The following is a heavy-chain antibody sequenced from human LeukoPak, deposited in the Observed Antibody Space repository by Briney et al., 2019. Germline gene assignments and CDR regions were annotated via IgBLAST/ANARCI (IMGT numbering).Heavy chain of an antibody. CDR1: GWSFSGYH. V-gene: IGHV4-34*01. J-gene: IGHJ5*02. Sequence: SETLSLTCAVYGWSFSGYHWSWIRQPPGKGLEWIGEINHGGSTRYNPSLKSRVTISRDTSRNQFSLKLSSVTAADTAVYYCARYEYGADAWFDPWGQGTLVTVSS. CDR2: INHGGST. D-gene: IGHD4-17*01. CDR3: ARYEYGADAWFDP.